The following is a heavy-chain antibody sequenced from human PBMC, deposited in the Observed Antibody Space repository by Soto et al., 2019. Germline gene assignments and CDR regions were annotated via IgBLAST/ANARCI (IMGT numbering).Heavy chain of an antibody. CDR1: GFTFSSYA. CDR3: AKCSLWFGELLSLLFYY. V-gene: IGHV3-23*01. Sequence: EVQLLESGGGLVQPGGSLRLSCAASGFTFSSYAMSWVRQAPGKGLEWVSAISGSGGSTYYADSVKGRFTISRDNSKNTLYLQMNRLRAEDTAVYYCAKCSLWFGELLSLLFYYWGQGNMVTVSS. J-gene: IGHJ4*02. CDR2: ISGSGGST. D-gene: IGHD3-10*01.